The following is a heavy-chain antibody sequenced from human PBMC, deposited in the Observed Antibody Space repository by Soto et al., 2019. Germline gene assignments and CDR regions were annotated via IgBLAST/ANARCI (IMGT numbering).Heavy chain of an antibody. J-gene: IGHJ4*02. Sequence: SLRLSCTSSVFTFGDYAMSCFRHSPGKGLEWVGFIRSKAYGETTGYAASVKDRFTISRDDSKSIAYLQMNSLKTEDTAVYYCTRPYYYDSNGYQSYWGQGTLVTVSS. CDR3: TRPYYYDSNGYQSY. D-gene: IGHD3-22*01. CDR1: VFTFGDYA. V-gene: IGHV3-49*03. CDR2: IRSKAYGETT.